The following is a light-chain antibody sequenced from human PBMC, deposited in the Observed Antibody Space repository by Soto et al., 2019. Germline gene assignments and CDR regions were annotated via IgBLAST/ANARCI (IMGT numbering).Light chain of an antibody. CDR1: QSVRGW. CDR2: DAS. Sequence: DIQMTQSPSTLSASVGDRVTITCRASQSVRGWLAWYQQKPGRAPKFLIYDASSLESGVPSRFSGSGSGTEFTLTISNLQPDDFATYYCQQYDNYPLTFGGGTKVYIK. CDR3: QQYDNYPLT. V-gene: IGKV1-5*01. J-gene: IGKJ4*01.